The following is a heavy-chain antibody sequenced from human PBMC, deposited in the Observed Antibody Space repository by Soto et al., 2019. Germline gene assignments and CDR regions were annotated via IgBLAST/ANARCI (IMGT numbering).Heavy chain of an antibody. D-gene: IGHD2-8*01. Sequence: GASVKVSCKAGGYTFSDYYIQWVRQAPGQGLEWLGRINPKSGGTSTAQKFQGWVTMTTDTSISTASMELTRLTSDDTAIYYCARGDSTDCSNGVCSYFYNHDMDVWGQGTTVTVSS. V-gene: IGHV1-2*04. CDR1: GYTFSDYY. J-gene: IGHJ6*02. CDR3: ARGDSTDCSNGVCSYFYNHDMDV. CDR2: INPKSGGT.